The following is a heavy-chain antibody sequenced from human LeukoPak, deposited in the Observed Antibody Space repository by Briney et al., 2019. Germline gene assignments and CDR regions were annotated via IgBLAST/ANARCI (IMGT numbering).Heavy chain of an antibody. J-gene: IGHJ5*02. D-gene: IGHD3-10*01. CDR1: GGSISSYY. CDR3: ARHSGITMVRGGPSDWFDP. Sequence: SETLSLTCTVSGGSISSYYWSWIRQPPGKGLEWIGYIYYSGSTNYNPSLKSRVTISVDTSKNQFSLKLSSVTAADTAVYYCARHSGITMVRGGPSDWFDPWGQGTLVTVSS. CDR2: IYYSGST. V-gene: IGHV4-59*08.